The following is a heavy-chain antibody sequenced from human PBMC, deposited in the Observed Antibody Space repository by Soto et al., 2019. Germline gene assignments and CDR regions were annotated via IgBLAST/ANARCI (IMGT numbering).Heavy chain of an antibody. V-gene: IGHV3-23*01. CDR2: ISGSGGTT. J-gene: IGHJ4*02. D-gene: IGHD1-1*01. Sequence: GGSLRLSCAASGLTFDNYGMSWVRQAPGKGLEWVSAISGSGGTTFYADSVKGRFTISRDNSKNTLYLQMNSLRAEDTAVYYCAKSRQATTGTTQAYWGQGTLVTVSS. CDR3: AKSRQATTGTTQAY. CDR1: GLTFDNYG.